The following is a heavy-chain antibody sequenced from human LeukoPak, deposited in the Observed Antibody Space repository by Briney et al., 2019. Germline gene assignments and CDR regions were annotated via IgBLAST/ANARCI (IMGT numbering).Heavy chain of an antibody. D-gene: IGHD5-24*01. CDR1: GYTFSGYY. CDR2: INPKSGGT. Sequence: WASVKVSCKASGYTFSGYYMHWVRQAPGQGLEWMGWINPKSGGTNEAQKFHDRVTMTRDTSIRTAYMEVSRVRSDDTAFYYCATDHSMANTAWWFDPWGQGTLVTVSS. CDR3: ATDHSMANTAWWFDP. V-gene: IGHV1-2*02. J-gene: IGHJ5*02.